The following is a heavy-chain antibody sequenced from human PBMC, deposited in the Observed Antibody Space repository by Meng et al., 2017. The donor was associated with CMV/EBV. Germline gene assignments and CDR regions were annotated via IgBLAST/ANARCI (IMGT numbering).Heavy chain of an antibody. Sequence: GESLKISCAASGFTFSSYWMHWVRQAPGKGLVWVSRINSDGSSTSYADSVKGRFTISRDNAKNTLYLQMNSLGAEDTAVYYCAREGNTGIVGAGDYWGQGTLVTVSS. CDR3: AREGNTGIVGAGDY. CDR1: GFTFSSYW. J-gene: IGHJ4*02. V-gene: IGHV3-74*01. CDR2: INSDGSST. D-gene: IGHD1-26*01.